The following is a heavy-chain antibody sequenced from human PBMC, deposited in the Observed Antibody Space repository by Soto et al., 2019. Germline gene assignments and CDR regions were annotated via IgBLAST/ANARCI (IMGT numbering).Heavy chain of an antibody. J-gene: IGHJ4*02. CDR1: GGSFSGYY. Sequence: SETLSLTCAVYGGSFSGYYWSWIRQPPGKGLEWIGQINHSGSTNYNPSLKIRVTIPVDTPKNQFSLKLSSVTAADTAVYYCGRGGFSGYCSGGSCYSRLPFFDYWGQGTLVTVSA. D-gene: IGHD2-15*01. CDR3: GRGGFSGYCSGGSCYSRLPFFDY. V-gene: IGHV4-34*01. CDR2: INHSGST.